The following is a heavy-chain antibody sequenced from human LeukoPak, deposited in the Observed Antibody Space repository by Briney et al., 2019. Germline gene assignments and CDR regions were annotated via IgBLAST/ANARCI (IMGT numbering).Heavy chain of an antibody. CDR3: AREDIVVVPAAINYMDV. D-gene: IGHD2-2*01. V-gene: IGHV4-39*07. Sequence: SETLSLTCTVSGGSISSSSYYWGWIRQPPGKGLEWIGSIYHSGSTYYNPSLKSRVTISVDTSKNQFSLKLSSVTAADTAVYYCAREDIVVVPAAINYMDVWGKGTTVTVSS. CDR2: IYHSGST. CDR1: GGSISSSSYY. J-gene: IGHJ6*03.